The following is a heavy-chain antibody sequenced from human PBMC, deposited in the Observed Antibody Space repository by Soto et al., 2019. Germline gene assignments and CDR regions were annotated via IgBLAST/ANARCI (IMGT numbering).Heavy chain of an antibody. D-gene: IGHD5-12*01. J-gene: IGHJ5*02. CDR1: GFTFSSYW. Sequence: GGSLRLSCAASGFTFSSYWMHWVRQAPGKGLVWVSGINSDGSSTNYADSVKGRFTISRDNAKNTLYLQMNSLRAEDTAVYYCVRNWDSGYNWFDPWGQGTLVTVSS. CDR2: INSDGSST. CDR3: VRNWDSGYNWFDP. V-gene: IGHV3-74*01.